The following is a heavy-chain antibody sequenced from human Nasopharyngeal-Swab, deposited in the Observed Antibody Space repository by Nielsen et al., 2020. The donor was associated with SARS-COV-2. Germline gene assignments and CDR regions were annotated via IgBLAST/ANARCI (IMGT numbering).Heavy chain of an antibody. J-gene: IGHJ4*02. CDR1: GFIFSGSP. D-gene: IGHD3-22*01. V-gene: IGHV3-73*01. CDR3: ARAKDDSSGSLFDY. CDR2: ISSRANSYAT. Sequence: GGPLRLSCAASGFIFSGSPLHWVRQASGKGLEWIGRISSRANSYATVYASSVKGRFTISRDDSKNTVYLQMNSLKTEDTAVYYCARAKDDSSGSLFDYWGQGNLVTVSS.